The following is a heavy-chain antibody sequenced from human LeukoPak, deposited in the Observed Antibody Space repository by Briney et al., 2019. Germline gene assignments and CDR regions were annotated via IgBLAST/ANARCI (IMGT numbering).Heavy chain of an antibody. CDR1: GFTFDDYA. D-gene: IGHD6-19*01. CDR2: ISWNSGSI. Sequence: GGSLRLSCAASGFTFDDYAMHWVRQAPGKGLEWVSGISWNSGSIGYADSVKGRFTISRDNAKNSLYLQMNSLRAEDTALYYCAKDLSVAVAGPTGYWGQGTLVTVSS. CDR3: AKDLSVAVAGPTGY. J-gene: IGHJ4*02. V-gene: IGHV3-9*01.